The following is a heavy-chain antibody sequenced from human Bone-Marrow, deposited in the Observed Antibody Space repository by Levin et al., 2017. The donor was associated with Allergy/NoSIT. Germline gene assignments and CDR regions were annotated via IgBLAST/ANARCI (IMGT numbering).Heavy chain of an antibody. CDR3: AKDSHYDILTGYEYYFDY. CDR2: ISWNSGSI. CDR1: GFTFDDYA. Sequence: GGSLRLSCAASGFTFDDYAMHWVRQAPGKGLEWVSGISWNSGSIGYADSVKGRFTISRDNAKNSLYLQMNSLRAEDTALYYCAKDSHYDILTGYEYYFDYWGQGTLVTVSS. V-gene: IGHV3-9*01. J-gene: IGHJ4*02. D-gene: IGHD3-9*01.